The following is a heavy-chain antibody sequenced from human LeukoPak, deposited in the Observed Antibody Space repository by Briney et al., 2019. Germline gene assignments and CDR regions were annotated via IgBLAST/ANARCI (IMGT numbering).Heavy chain of an antibody. CDR3: AKDKGAVTGTFDY. CDR2: LTGGGGGT. J-gene: IGHJ4*02. Sequence: PGGSLRLSCAASGFTFSTYAMSWVRQAPGKGLEWVSSLTGGGGGTSYADSVKGRFTISRDNSKNTLYLQMNSLRAEDTAVYYRAKDKGAVTGTFDYWGQGTLVTVSS. V-gene: IGHV3-23*01. D-gene: IGHD1-14*01. CDR1: GFTFSTYA.